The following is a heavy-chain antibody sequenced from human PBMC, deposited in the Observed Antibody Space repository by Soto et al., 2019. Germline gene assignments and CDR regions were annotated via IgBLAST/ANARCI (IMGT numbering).Heavy chain of an antibody. CDR3: VRDRSGSYLEGFDY. J-gene: IGHJ4*02. CDR1: GFTFSSFW. D-gene: IGHD1-26*01. Sequence: PGGSLRLSCAASGFTFSSFWMTWVRQAPGKGLEWVANIKHDGSEKYYVESVKGRFTISRDNARNSLFLEMKSLRSEGTAVYSCVRDRSGSYLEGFDYWGQGTLVTVSS. CDR2: IKHDGSEK. V-gene: IGHV3-7*01.